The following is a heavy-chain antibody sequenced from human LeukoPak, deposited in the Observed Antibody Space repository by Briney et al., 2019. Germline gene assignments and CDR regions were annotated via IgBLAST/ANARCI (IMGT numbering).Heavy chain of an antibody. CDR3: ARRVTEGIPVNEGNWFDP. V-gene: IGHV4-59*08. D-gene: IGHD2-2*01. CDR2: IYKDGST. CDR1: GDSISSSY. Sequence: SETLSLTCTVSGDSISSSYWTWIRQSPGKGLEWIGRIYKDGSTIYNPSLKSRIIISIDTSRIQFSLKLTSVTAADTAVYYCARRVTEGIPVNEGNWFDPWGQGTLVTVSS. J-gene: IGHJ5*02.